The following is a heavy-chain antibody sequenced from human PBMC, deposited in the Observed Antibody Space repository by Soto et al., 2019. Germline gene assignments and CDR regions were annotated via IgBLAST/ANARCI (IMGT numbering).Heavy chain of an antibody. V-gene: IGHV4-39*01. D-gene: IGHD3-9*01. CDR2: IKYSGNT. J-gene: IGHJ2*01. Sequence: PPGKGLEWIASIKYSGNTFYNPSLKSRVTLSVDTSKNQFALKLSSVTAAETAVFFFFIQGEDGRRYQGPVTAFQLNLSSDL. CDR3: FIQGEDGRRYQGPVTAFQLNLSSDL.